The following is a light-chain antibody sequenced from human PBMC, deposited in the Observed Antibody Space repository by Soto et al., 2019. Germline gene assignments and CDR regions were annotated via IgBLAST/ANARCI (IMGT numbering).Light chain of an antibody. CDR3: QQRSNWLT. V-gene: IGKV3-11*01. CDR2: DAS. Sequence: EIVLTQSPGTLSLSPGERATLSCRASQSVPRGYLAWYQQKPGQAPRLLIYDASNRATGIPARFSGSGSGTDFTLTISSLEPEDFAVYYCQQRSNWLTFGGGTKVDIK. CDR1: QSVPRGY. J-gene: IGKJ4*01.